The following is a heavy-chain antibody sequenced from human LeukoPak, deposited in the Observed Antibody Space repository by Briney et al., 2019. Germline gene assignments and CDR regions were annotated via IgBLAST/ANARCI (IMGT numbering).Heavy chain of an antibody. CDR2: ISWNSGSI. D-gene: IGHD3-10*01. CDR3: ARDGGFYGSGSYPLDY. J-gene: IGHJ4*02. V-gene: IGHV3-9*01. Sequence: PGGSLRLSCAASGFTFDDYAMHWVRQAPGKGLEWVSGISWNSGSIGYADSVKGRFTISRDNAKNSLYLQMNSLRAEDTAVYYCARDGGFYGSGSYPLDYWGQGTLVTVSS. CDR1: GFTFDDYA.